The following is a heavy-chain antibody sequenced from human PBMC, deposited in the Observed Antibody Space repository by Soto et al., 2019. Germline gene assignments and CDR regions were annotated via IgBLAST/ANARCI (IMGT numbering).Heavy chain of an antibody. CDR2: IYNSGST. J-gene: IGHJ6*02. D-gene: IGHD3-10*01. CDR1: GGSISSYY. Sequence: SETLSLTCTVSGGSISSYYWSWIRRPPGKGLEWIGYIYNSGSTHSNPSLQSRVTISVGTSKNQFSLKLSSVTAADTGIYYCARARITMVREVIKYNMDVWGQGTTVTVSS. CDR3: ARARITMVREVIKYNMDV. V-gene: IGHV4-59*01.